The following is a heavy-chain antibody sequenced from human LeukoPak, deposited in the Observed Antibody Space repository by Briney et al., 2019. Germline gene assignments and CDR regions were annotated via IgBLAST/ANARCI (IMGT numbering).Heavy chain of an antibody. CDR3: ARDNSSSWTYYYYYMDV. Sequence: GGSLKISCKGSGYSFTSYWIGWVRQMPGKGLEWMGIIYPGDSDTRYSPSFQGQVTISADKSISTAYLQWSSLKASDTAMYYCARDNSSSWTYYYYYMDVWGKGTTVTVSS. D-gene: IGHD6-13*01. J-gene: IGHJ6*03. CDR2: IYPGDSDT. V-gene: IGHV5-51*01. CDR1: GYSFTSYW.